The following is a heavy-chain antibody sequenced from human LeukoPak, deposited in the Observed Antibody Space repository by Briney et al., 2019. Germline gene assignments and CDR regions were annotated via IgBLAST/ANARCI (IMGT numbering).Heavy chain of an antibody. D-gene: IGHD3-3*01. CDR2: IYYSRRT. Sequence: SETLSLTCTVSGRSISSHYWSWIRQPPGKGLGWIEYIYYSRRTNDKPHLQSRVAISVDTSKHQFSLKLSSVTAADTAVYCCARAFVEYPPLFDHGGGRTRVSLSS. CDR3: ARAFVEYPPLFDH. J-gene: IGHJ4*02. CDR1: GRSISSHY. V-gene: IGHV4-59*11.